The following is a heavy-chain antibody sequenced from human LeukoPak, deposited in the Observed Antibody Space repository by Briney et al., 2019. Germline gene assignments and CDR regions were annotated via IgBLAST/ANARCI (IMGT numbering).Heavy chain of an antibody. CDR1: GFTFGDYA. D-gene: IGHD3-22*01. J-gene: IGHJ4*02. CDR2: IRRKAHGGKT. V-gene: IGHV3-49*04. Sequence: GGSLRLSCTTSGFTFGDYAMSWVRQAPGKGLEWVSFIRRKAHGGKTEYAASVKGRFSSSRDDSKSTAYLQMNSLKTEDTAVYFCTRVTYYYDNSGYFHFDSWGQGSLVTVSS. CDR3: TRVTYYYDNSGYFHFDS.